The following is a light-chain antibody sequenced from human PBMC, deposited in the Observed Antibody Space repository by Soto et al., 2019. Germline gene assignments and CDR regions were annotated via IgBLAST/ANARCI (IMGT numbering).Light chain of an antibody. CDR1: QSVTSSS. Sequence: EIVLTPFPGTLSLSPGERASLCWRASQSVTSSSLAWYQQKVGRAPRVLIYGASNRATGIPDRFSGSGSGTDFTLTITRLEPEDFAVYYCQQYGSSPRTFGQGTRLEIK. V-gene: IGKV3-20*01. J-gene: IGKJ5*01. CDR2: GAS. CDR3: QQYGSSPRT.